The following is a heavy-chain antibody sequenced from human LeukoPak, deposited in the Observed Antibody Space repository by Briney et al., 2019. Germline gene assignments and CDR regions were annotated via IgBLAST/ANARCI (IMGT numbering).Heavy chain of an antibody. CDR1: GFTFSSYW. Sequence: PAGTLRLSCAASGFTFSSYWMSWVRQAPGKGLEWVSNIKQDGSEKYYVDPVKGRFTISTDNAKNALYLQMNSLRAEDTAVYYCARDSSSTGCCSGGNYWGQGTLVTVSS. D-gene: IGHD2-2*01. J-gene: IGHJ4*02. V-gene: IGHV3-7*04. CDR2: IKQDGSEK. CDR3: ARDSSSTGCCSGGNY.